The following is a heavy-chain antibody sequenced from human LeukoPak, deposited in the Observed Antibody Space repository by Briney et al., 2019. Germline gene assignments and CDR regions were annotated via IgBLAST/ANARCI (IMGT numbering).Heavy chain of an antibody. CDR2: INQDGSEK. J-gene: IGHJ4*02. CDR1: GFAFSSYW. Sequence: GGSLRLSCAASGFAFSSYWMSWVRQAPGKGLEWVANINQDGSEKYCVDSQKGRFTISRDNAENSLYLQMNSLRAEDTGVYYCARDGHYTIYELRFDYWGQGALVTVSS. V-gene: IGHV3-7*01. CDR3: ARDGHYTIYELRFDY. D-gene: IGHD5/OR15-5a*01.